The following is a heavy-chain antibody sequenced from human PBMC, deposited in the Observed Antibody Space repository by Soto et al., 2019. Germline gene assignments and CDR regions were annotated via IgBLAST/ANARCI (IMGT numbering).Heavy chain of an antibody. CDR3: AKRDSGSWRSPPLIHY. CDR1: GFTFSSYS. CDR2: VGGGGDNI. V-gene: IGHV3-23*01. D-gene: IGHD3-10*01. J-gene: IGHJ4*02. Sequence: QLLESGGGLVQPGGSLRLSCAASGFTFSSYSMNWVRQAPGKGLQWVATVGGGGDNIFYADSVKGRFTISSDDSQNMVFLQMNSLRPEDAAVYFCAKRDSGSWRSPPLIHYWGQGPLVTVSS.